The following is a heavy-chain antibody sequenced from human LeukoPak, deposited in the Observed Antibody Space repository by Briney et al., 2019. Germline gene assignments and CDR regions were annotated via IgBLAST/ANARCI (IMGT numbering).Heavy chain of an antibody. J-gene: IGHJ4*02. V-gene: IGHV3-43*02. Sequence: PGGSLRPSCAASGFTFDDYAMHWVRQAPGKGLEWVSLISGDGGSTYYADSVKGRFTISRDNSKNSLYLQMNSLRTEDTALYYCAKEGWFGELGDYWGQGTLVTVSS. CDR2: ISGDGGST. CDR1: GFTFDDYA. D-gene: IGHD3-10*01. CDR3: AKEGWFGELGDY.